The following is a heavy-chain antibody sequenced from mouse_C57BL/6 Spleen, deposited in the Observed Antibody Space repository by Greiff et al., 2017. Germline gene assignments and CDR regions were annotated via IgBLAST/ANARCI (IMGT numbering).Heavy chain of an antibody. CDR1: GFNIKDDY. CDR3: TAGVSFAY. J-gene: IGHJ3*01. D-gene: IGHD6-2*01. V-gene: IGHV14-4*01. CDR2: IDPENGDT. Sequence: EVQLQQSGAELVRPGASVKLSCTASGFNIKDDYMHWVKQRPEQGLEWIGWIDPENGDTEYASKFQGKATITADTSSNTAYLQLSSLTSEDTAVYYCTAGVSFAYWGQGTLVTVSA.